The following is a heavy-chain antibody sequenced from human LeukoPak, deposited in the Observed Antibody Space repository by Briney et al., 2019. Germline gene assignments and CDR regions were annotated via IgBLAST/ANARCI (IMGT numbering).Heavy chain of an antibody. CDR3: ARVGGHRVPTRETASRYMDV. J-gene: IGHJ6*03. D-gene: IGHD2-15*01. CDR2: ISRSGTMI. CDR1: GITFSDYY. Sequence: PGGSLRLSCAASGITFSDYYMSWIRRAPGKGLEWVSYISRSGTMIYYADSVKGRFTISRDNAQNSTYLQMDSLRAEDTAVYCARVGGHRVPTRETASRYMDVWGKGTSVTVSS. V-gene: IGHV3-11*01.